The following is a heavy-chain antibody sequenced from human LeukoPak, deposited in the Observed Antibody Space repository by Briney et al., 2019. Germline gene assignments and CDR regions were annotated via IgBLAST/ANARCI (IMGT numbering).Heavy chain of an antibody. CDR2: ISGSGGST. CDR3: AKGGDGYNYYFDY. D-gene: IGHD5-24*01. V-gene: IGHV3-23*01. Sequence: GGSLRLSCAASGFTFSSYAMSWVRQAPGKGLEWVPAISGSGGSTYYADSVKGRFTISRDNSKNTLYLQMNSLRAEDTAVYYCAKGGDGYNYYFDYWGQETLVTVSS. J-gene: IGHJ4*02. CDR1: GFTFSSYA.